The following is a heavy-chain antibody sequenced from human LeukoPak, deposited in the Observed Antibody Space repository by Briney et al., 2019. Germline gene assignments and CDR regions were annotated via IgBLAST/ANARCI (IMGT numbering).Heavy chain of an antibody. CDR1: GVSFSGYY. CDR2: INHSGST. J-gene: IGHJ4*02. CDR3: ARGVNSSGWYTPFPFDY. D-gene: IGHD6-19*01. Sequence: PSETLSLTCAVYGVSFSGYYWSWIRQPPGKGLEWIGEINHSGSTNYNPSLKSRVTISVDTSKNQFSLKLSSVTAADTAVYYCARGVNSSGWYTPFPFDYWGQGTLVTVSS. V-gene: IGHV4-34*01.